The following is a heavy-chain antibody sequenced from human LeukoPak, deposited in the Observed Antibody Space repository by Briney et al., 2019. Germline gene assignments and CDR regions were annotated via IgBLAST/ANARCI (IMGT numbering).Heavy chain of an antibody. J-gene: IGHJ4*02. CDR2: ISSSSSTI. Sequence: GGSLRLSCVGSGFTFSSYSMNWVRQVPGKGLEWVSFISSSSSTIDYADSMKGRFTISRDNPKNSLYLQMNSLRVEDTAIYYCARGSAAGPGIDYWGQGTLVTVSS. D-gene: IGHD6-13*01. V-gene: IGHV3-48*04. CDR3: ARGSAAGPGIDY. CDR1: GFTFSSYS.